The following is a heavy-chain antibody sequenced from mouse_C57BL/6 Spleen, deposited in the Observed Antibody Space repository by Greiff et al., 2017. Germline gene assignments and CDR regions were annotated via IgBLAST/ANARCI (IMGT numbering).Heavy chain of an antibody. J-gene: IGHJ1*03. D-gene: IGHD1-1*01. CDR3: ARSTYYGSSYTGYFDV. CDR1: GFSLSTSGMG. Sequence: QVQLKESGPGILQSSQTLSLTCSFSGFSLSTSGMGVSWIRQPSGKGLEWLAHIYWDDDKRYNPSLKSRLTISKDTSRNQVFLKITSVDTADTATYYCARSTYYGSSYTGYFDVWGTGTTVTVSS. CDR2: IYWDDDK. V-gene: IGHV8-12*01.